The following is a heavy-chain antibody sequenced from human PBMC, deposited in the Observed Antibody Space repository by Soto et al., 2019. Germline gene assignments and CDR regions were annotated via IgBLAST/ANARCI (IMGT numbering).Heavy chain of an antibody. Sequence: SETLSLTCTVSGGSISSYYWSWIRQPPGKGLEWIGYIYYSGSTNYNPSLKSRVTISVGTSKNQFSLKLSSVTAADTAVYYCARAPYCSGGSCYISWFDPWGQGTLVTVSS. CDR1: GGSISSYY. V-gene: IGHV4-59*01. CDR3: ARAPYCSGGSCYISWFDP. J-gene: IGHJ5*02. CDR2: IYYSGST. D-gene: IGHD2-15*01.